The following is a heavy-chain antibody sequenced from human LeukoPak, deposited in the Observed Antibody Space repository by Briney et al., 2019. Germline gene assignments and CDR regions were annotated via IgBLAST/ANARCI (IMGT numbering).Heavy chain of an antibody. CDR1: GHTFTSYA. D-gene: IGHD6-19*01. J-gene: IGHJ4*02. CDR2: IIHIFGTA. V-gene: IGHV1-69*06. CDR3: ARYAFSSGTLRGFVDY. Sequence: SVKLSCNACGHTFTSYAICWVRQAPGQGLEWRGGIIHIFGTANYAQKLQGRVTITADNPTSTAYMELSSLRSEDKAVYYCARYAFSSGTLRGFVDYWGQGTLVTVSS.